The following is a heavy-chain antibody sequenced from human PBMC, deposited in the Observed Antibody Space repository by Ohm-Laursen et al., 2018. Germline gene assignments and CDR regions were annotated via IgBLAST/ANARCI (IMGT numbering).Heavy chain of an antibody. Sequence: SLRLSCSASGFTFSDCGMHWVRQAPGKGLEWVADIWYDGSNKYYGDSVKGRFTISRDNSKNTLYLQMNSLRVEDTAVYYCAKDALGAGDYWGQGTLVTVSS. CDR1: GFTFSDCG. J-gene: IGHJ4*02. V-gene: IGHV3-33*06. CDR2: IWYDGSNK. CDR3: AKDALGAGDY. D-gene: IGHD1-26*01.